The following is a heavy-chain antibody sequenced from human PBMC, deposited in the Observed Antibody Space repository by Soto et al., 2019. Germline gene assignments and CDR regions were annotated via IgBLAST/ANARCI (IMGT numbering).Heavy chain of an antibody. Sequence: PSETLSLTCTVSGGSISSYYWSWIRQPPGKGLEWIGYIYYSGSTNYNPPLKSRVTISVDTSKNQFSLKLSSVTAADTAVYYCARDVAHYGSGSYAFDIWGQGTMVTVSS. CDR1: GGSISSYY. J-gene: IGHJ3*02. D-gene: IGHD3-10*01. CDR3: ARDVAHYGSGSYAFDI. V-gene: IGHV4-59*01. CDR2: IYYSGST.